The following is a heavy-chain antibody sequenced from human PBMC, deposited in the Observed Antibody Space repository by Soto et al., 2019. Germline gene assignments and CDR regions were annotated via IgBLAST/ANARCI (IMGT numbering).Heavy chain of an antibody. D-gene: IGHD3-9*01. Sequence: GGSLRLSCAASGFTFGTYTMNWVRQAPGKGLEWVSALGGGGDTHYAESVKGRFTISRDYSKNILLLQMNSLRDEDSAIYYCTKDRHPDGIWTFDFSGQGTLVTVSS. J-gene: IGHJ4*02. V-gene: IGHV3-23*01. CDR2: LGGGGDT. CDR1: GFTFGTYT. CDR3: TKDRHPDGIWTFDF.